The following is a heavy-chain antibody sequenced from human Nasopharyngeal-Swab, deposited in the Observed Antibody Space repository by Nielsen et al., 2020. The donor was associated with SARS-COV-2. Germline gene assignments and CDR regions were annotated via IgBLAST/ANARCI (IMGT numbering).Heavy chain of an antibody. CDR1: GGSISSSSYY. CDR3: TQDVLLWFGELYGGNWFDP. V-gene: IGHV4-39*01. D-gene: IGHD3-10*01. CDR2: IYYSGST. J-gene: IGHJ5*02. Sequence: SETLSLTCTVSGGSISSSSYYWGWIRQPPGEGLEWIGSIYYSGSTYYNPSLKSRVTISVDTSKNQFSLKLSSVTAADTAVYYCTQDVLLWFGELYGGNWFDPWGQGTLVTVSS.